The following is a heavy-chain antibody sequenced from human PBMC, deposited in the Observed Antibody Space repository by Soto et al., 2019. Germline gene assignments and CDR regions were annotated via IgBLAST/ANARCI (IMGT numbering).Heavy chain of an antibody. CDR3: ARDPYNWNYYYPYYYYGMDV. Sequence: KPSETLSLTCAVYGGSFSGYYWSWIRQPPGKGLEWIGEINHSGSTNYNPSLKSRVTISVDTSKNQFSLKLSSVTAADTAVYYCARDPYNWNYYYPYYYYGMDVWGQGTTVTVSS. CDR2: INHSGST. J-gene: IGHJ6*02. D-gene: IGHD1-7*01. CDR1: GGSFSGYY. V-gene: IGHV4-34*01.